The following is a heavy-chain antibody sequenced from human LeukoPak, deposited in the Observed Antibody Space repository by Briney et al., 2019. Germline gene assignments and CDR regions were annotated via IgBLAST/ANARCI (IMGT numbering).Heavy chain of an antibody. Sequence: GGSLRLSGAASGFNVSKSYLSWVRQAPGKGLEWVAVIYSAGTTYYADSVKGRFTISREKSTNTLYLQMNSLSAEDTAVYYCARDLAPLLWFGEPREVWGKGTTVTVSS. J-gene: IGHJ6*04. D-gene: IGHD3-10*01. CDR2: IYSAGTT. CDR3: ARDLAPLLWFGEPREV. CDR1: GFNVSKSY. V-gene: IGHV3-53*01.